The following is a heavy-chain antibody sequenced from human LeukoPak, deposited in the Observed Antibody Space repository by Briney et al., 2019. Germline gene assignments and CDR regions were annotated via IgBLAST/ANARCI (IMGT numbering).Heavy chain of an antibody. J-gene: IGHJ4*02. CDR3: ARRDSSGCFDY. V-gene: IGHV5-51*01. Sequence: GESLKISCKGSGYSLTSYWIGWVRQMPGKGLECMGIIYPGDPDTRYSPSFQGQVTISADKSISTAYLQWSGLKASDTAMYYCARRDSSGCFDYWGQGTLVTVSS. CDR1: GYSLTSYW. D-gene: IGHD3-22*01. CDR2: IYPGDPDT.